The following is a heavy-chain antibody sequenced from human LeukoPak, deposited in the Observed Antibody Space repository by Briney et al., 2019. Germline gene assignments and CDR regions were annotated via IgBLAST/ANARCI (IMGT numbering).Heavy chain of an antibody. CDR1: GYIFTGYF. D-gene: IGHD2-21*02. J-gene: IGHJ3*01. V-gene: IGHV1-2*02. CDR3: VRYGPVTGHDALDV. CDR2: INPHIGGT. Sequence: ASVKVSCKASGYIFTGYFMHWVRQAPGQGLEWMGWINPHIGGTNYAQRFQGRVTMTRDTSITTAYMELSGLRYDDTALYYCVRYGPVTGHDALDVWGQGTVVTVSS.